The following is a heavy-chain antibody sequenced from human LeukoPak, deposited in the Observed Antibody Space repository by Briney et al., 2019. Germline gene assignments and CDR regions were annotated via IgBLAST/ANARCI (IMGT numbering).Heavy chain of an antibody. CDR2: INPRSGAT. J-gene: IGHJ4*02. CDR1: GYNLIVYY. CDR3: ARVWELRYPQGAFDN. D-gene: IGHD3-9*01. Sequence: ASVKISCKASGYNLIVYYIHWVRHAPGQGLEWMGWINPRSGATNYAQQFQGRLTITRDTYISTAYMELSRLTVDDTAVYFYARVWELRYPQGAFDNWGEGTLVTVSS. V-gene: IGHV1-2*02.